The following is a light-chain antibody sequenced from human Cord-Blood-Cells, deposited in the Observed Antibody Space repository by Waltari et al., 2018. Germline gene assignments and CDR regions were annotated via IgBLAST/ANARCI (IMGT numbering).Light chain of an antibody. CDR2: DAS. CDR3: QQRSNWPPEGT. Sequence: EIVLTQSPATLSLSPGERATLSCRASQSVSSYLAWYQQKPGQAPRLLIHDASNRATGIPARFSGSGSGTDFTLTISSLEPEDFAVYYCQQRSNWPPEGTFGQGTKVEIK. V-gene: IGKV3-11*01. J-gene: IGKJ1*01. CDR1: QSVSSY.